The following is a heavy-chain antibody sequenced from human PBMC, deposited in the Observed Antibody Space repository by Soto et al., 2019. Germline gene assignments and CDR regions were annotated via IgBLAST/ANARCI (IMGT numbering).Heavy chain of an antibody. CDR1: GGSISSGGYY. CDR3: ARAVRHEYSYYYSGMDV. J-gene: IGHJ6*02. D-gene: IGHD4-17*01. V-gene: IGHV4-31*03. Sequence: QVQLQESGPGLVKPSQTLSLTCTVSGGSISSGGYYWSWIRQHLGKGLEWFGDIYYSGSTYYNPSLKSRVTISVDTSKSQFSVKRRSVTAAATAVYYCARAVRHEYSYYYSGMDVWGQGTTVTVSS. CDR2: IYYSGST.